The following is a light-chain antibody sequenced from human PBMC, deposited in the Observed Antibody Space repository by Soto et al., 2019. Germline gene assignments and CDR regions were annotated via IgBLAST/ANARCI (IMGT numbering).Light chain of an antibody. V-gene: IGKV2-24*01. J-gene: IGKJ5*01. CDR3: MQATQSRT. CDR1: QSFEYSVGNSI. Sequence: DIVLTQTPLSSPVTLGQPASTSGRPSQSFEYSVGNSILGWLQQSPGQPLGLLIYKVFERFSGVPDRFSGSGAGTDFTLKISRVEPEDVGVYYCMQATQSRTFGQGTRLEIK. CDR2: KVF.